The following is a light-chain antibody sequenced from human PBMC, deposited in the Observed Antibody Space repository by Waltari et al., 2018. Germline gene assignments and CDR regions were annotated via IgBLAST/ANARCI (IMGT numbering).Light chain of an antibody. V-gene: IGLV8-61*01. J-gene: IGLJ3*02. CDR3: ALYMGSGIWV. CDR2: KAN. Sequence: QPVVTQEPTLSVSPGGPATLTCAFRYGSPSSTSHPHWYQPTPGQAPRTLVYKANARSSGVPDRFSGSILGNTAALTITGAQADDESDYYCALYMGSGIWVFGGGTRLTVL. CDR1: YGSPSSTSH.